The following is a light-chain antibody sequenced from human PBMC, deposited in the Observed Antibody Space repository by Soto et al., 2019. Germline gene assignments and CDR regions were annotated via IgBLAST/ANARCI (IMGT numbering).Light chain of an antibody. CDR2: GAS. Sequence: EIVLTQSPGTLSLSPGERATLSCRASQSVSSSYLACYQQKPGQPPRLLIYGASSRATGIPDRFSGSGSGTEFTLTISRLESEDSAVYYCQKHGSWPWTFGEGTKVEIK. CDR3: QKHGSWPWT. J-gene: IGKJ1*01. V-gene: IGKV3-20*01. CDR1: QSVSSSY.